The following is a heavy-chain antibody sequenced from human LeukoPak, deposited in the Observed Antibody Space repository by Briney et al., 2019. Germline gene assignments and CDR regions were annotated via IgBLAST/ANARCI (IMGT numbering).Heavy chain of an antibody. CDR1: GFTFSTYW. D-gene: IGHD2-2*01. CDR3: VRGLGYCSSTSCYYVY. CDR2: IKQDGSEK. Sequence: GGSLRLSCAASGFTFSTYWVSWVRQAPGKGLEWVTNIKQDGSEKYYVDSVTGRFTISRDNAKNSLYLQMNSLRAEDTAVYYCVRGLGYCSSTSCYYVYWGQGTLVTVSS. J-gene: IGHJ4*02. V-gene: IGHV3-7*01.